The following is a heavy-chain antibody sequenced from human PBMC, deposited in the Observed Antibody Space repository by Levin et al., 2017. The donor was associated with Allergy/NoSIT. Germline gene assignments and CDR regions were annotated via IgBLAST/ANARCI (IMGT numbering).Heavy chain of an antibody. J-gene: IGHJ3*02. D-gene: IGHD3-10*01. CDR3: ARHEVGEGFFDI. Sequence: GSLRLSCTVSGGSISSSSYYWGWIRQPPGKGLEWIGSIYYSGSTYYNPSLKSRVTISVDTSKNQFSLKLSSVTAADTAVYYCARHEVGEGFFDIWGQGTMVTVSS. CDR1: GGSISSSSYY. CDR2: IYYSGST. V-gene: IGHV4-39*01.